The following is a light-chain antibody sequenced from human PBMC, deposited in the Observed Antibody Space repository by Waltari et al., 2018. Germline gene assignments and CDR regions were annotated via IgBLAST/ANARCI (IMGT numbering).Light chain of an antibody. CDR3: QHYVRLPVT. CDR1: QGVGRS. V-gene: IGKV3-20*01. Sequence: EIVLTQSPGTLSLSPGERATLPCRASQGVGRSLAWYQQKPGQAPSLLIFGASIRATGIPDRFSGGGSGTDFSLTISRLEPEDFAAYHCQHYVRLPVTFGQGTKVEIK. CDR2: GAS. J-gene: IGKJ1*01.